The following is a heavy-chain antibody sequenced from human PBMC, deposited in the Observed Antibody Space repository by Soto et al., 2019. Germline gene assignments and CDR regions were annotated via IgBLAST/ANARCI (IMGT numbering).Heavy chain of an antibody. D-gene: IGHD2-8*02. CDR1: GGSISSGY. J-gene: IGHJ4*02. Sequence: SETLSLTCSVSGGSISSGYWTWIRHPPGKGLEWIGYIIHSGSTNYNPSLKSRVIISVDTSKNQFSLMLTSVTAADTAVYYCARDKITGLFDYWGQGTLVTVSS. CDR3: ARDKITGLFDY. V-gene: IGHV4-34*12. CDR2: IIHSGST.